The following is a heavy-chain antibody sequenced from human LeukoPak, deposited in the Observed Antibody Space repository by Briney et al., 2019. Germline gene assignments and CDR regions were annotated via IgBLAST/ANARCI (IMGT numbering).Heavy chain of an antibody. J-gene: IGHJ4*02. D-gene: IGHD5-24*01. CDR2: IYYSGST. Sequence: SETLSLTCTVSGGSISSYYWSWIRQPPGKGLEWIGYIYYSGSTNYNPSLKSRVTISVDTSKNQFSLKLTSLTAADTAVHYCARDSVAIATPDGDDDYWGQGILVTVSS. CDR1: GGSISSYY. V-gene: IGHV4-59*12. CDR3: ARDSVAIATPDGDDDY.